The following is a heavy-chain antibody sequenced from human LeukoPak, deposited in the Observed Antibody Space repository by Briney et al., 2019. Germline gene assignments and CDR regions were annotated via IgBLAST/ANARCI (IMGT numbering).Heavy chain of an antibody. V-gene: IGHV1-8*01. D-gene: IGHD3-3*01. CDR2: MNPNSGNT. CDR3: ARDRYYDFWSGYYTSYYYYYMDV. J-gene: IGHJ6*03. CDR1: GYTFTSYD. Sequence: ASVKVSCKASGYTFTSYDINWVRQATGQGLEWMGWMNPNSGNTGYAQKFQGRVTMTRNTSISTAYMELSRLRSDDTAVYYCARDRYYDFWSGYYTSYYYYYMDVWGKGTTVTVSS.